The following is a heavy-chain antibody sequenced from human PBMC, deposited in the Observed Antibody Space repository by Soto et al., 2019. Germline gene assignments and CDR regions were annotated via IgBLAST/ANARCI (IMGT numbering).Heavy chain of an antibody. CDR1: GFTFSSYG. D-gene: IGHD2-15*01. J-gene: IGHJ5*02. CDR3: AKDYGYCSGGSCYSSGCFDP. V-gene: IGHV3-30*18. Sequence: QVQLVESGGGVVQPGRSLRLSCAASGFTFSSYGMHWVRQAPGKGLEWVAVISYDGSNKYYADSVKGRFTISRDNSKNTLYLQMNSLRAEDTAVYYCAKDYGYCSGGSCYSSGCFDPWGQGTLVTVSS. CDR2: ISYDGSNK.